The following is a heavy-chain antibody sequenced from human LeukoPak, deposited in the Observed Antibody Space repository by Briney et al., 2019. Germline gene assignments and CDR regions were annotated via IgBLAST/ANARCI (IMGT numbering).Heavy chain of an antibody. V-gene: IGHV3-30-3*01. CDR3: AKDRGVWAFDF. Sequence: PGGSLRLSCAASGITLSSYDMHWVRQAPGKALEWVAVISYDGSNKDYADSVKGRFTISRDNSKNTLDLQMNSLRAEDTAVYYCAKDRGVWAFDFWGQGTMVTVSS. CDR2: ISYDGSNK. J-gene: IGHJ3*01. D-gene: IGHD3-10*01. CDR1: GITLSSYD.